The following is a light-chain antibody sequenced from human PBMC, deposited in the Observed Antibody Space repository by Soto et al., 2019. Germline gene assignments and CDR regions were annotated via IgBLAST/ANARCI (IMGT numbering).Light chain of an antibody. CDR2: GGS. V-gene: IGKV3-20*01. CDR1: QSLSSNH. CDR3: QQYSRSRT. Sequence: EIVLTNSPGTLSLYHGERAILSYRASQSLSSNHLAWYQQKPGQAPRLLIYGGSSRATGIPVRFSGSGSETDFTLTITRLEPEDFAVYYCQQYSRSRTFAQGTKVDIK. J-gene: IGKJ1*01.